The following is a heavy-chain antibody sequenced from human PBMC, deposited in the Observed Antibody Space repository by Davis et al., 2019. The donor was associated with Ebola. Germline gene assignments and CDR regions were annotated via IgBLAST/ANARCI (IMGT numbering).Heavy chain of an antibody. D-gene: IGHD3-16*02. J-gene: IGHJ4*02. CDR1: GGSTSSYY. CDR3: ARAVWGSYRTFDY. V-gene: IGHV4-59*01. CDR2: IYYSGST. Sequence: MPSETLSLTCTVSGGSTSSYYWSWIRQPPGKGLEWIGYIYYSGSTNYNPSPKSRVTISVDTSKNQFSLKLSSVTAADTAVYYCARAVWGSYRTFDYWGQGTLVTVSS.